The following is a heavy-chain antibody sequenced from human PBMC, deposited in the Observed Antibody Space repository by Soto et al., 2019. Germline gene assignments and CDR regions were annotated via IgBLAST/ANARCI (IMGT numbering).Heavy chain of an antibody. V-gene: IGHV1-18*04. CDR1: GYTFTSYG. J-gene: IGHJ4*02. CDR2: ISAYNGNT. Sequence: VNVSCKASGYTFTSYGISWVRQAPGQGLEWMGWISAYNGNTNYAQKLQGRVTMTTDTSTSTAYMELRSLRSDDTAVYYCARDGLPITIFGGVISRFDYRGQRPPVTVSS. CDR3: ARDGLPITIFGGVISRFDY. D-gene: IGHD3-3*01.